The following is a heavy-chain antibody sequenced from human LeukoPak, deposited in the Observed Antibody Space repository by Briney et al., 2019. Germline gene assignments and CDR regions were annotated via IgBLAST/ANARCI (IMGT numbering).Heavy chain of an antibody. J-gene: IGHJ4*02. CDR2: ISTSGSSI. V-gene: IGHV3-48*03. CDR1: GFTFSSYE. D-gene: IGHD6-13*01. CDR3: ATSRGSWPDYFDY. Sequence: GGSLRLSCAASGFTFSSYEMNWVRQAPGKGLEWVSYISTSGSSIYYADSVKGRFTISRDNPKNSLYLQMNSLRAEDTAVYYCATSRGSWPDYFDYWGQGTLVTVSS.